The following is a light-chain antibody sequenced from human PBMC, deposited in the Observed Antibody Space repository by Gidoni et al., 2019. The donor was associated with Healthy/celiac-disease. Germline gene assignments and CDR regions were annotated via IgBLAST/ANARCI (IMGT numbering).Light chain of an antibody. V-gene: IGKV3-20*01. CDR3: QQYGSSPRT. CDR2: GAS. J-gene: IGKJ1*01. Sequence: ESVLTQSPGTLSLSPGERATLSCRASQSVSSSYLAWSQQNPGQAPRLLIYGASSRATGIPDRFSGSASGTDFTLTISRLEPEDFAVYYCQQYGSSPRTFGQGTKVEI. CDR1: QSVSSSY.